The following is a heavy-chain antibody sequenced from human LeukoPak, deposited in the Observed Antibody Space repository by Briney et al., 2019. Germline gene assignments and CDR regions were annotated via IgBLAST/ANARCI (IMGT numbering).Heavy chain of an antibody. D-gene: IGHD3-3*01. J-gene: IGHJ4*02. V-gene: IGHV3-9*01. CDR3: VRDDPGVGIDQ. CDR1: GFTFDDYA. Sequence: QSGGSLRLSCAASGFTFDDYAMHWVRQAPGKGLEWVSGISWDSGSIRYADSVKGRFTISRDNAKNTVYLQMSGLRVDDTAVYFCVRDDPGVGIDQWGQGTQVTVSS. CDR2: ISWDSGSI.